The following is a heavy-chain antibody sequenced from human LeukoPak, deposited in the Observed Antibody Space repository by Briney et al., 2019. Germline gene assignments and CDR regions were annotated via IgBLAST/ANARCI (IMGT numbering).Heavy chain of an antibody. CDR3: ARPAYYGSGSYYTDS. CDR2: IYPGDSDT. V-gene: IGHV5-51*01. J-gene: IGHJ4*02. Sequence: GESLKISCKGSGCSFTTYWIGWVRQMPGKGLEWMGIIYPGDSDTRYSPSFEGQVTISADKSISTAYLQWSSLKASDTAMYYCARPAYYGSGSYYTDSWGQGTLVTVSS. D-gene: IGHD3-10*01. CDR1: GCSFTTYW.